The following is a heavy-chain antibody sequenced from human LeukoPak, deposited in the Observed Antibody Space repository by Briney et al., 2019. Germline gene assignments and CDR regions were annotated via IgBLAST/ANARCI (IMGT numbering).Heavy chain of an antibody. J-gene: IGHJ4*02. V-gene: IGHV3-9*01. CDR2: ISWNSGSI. D-gene: IGHD3-16*01. CDR1: GFTFDDYA. Sequence: GGSLRLSCAASGFTFDDYAMHWVRQAPGEGLEWVSGISWNSGSIGYADSVKGRFTISRDNSKNTLYLQMNSLRAEDTAVYYCAKGNDYFDYWGQGTLVTVSS. CDR3: AKGNDYFDY.